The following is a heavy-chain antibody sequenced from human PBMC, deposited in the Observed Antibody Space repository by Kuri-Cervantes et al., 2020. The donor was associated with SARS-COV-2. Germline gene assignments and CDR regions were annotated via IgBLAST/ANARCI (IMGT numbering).Heavy chain of an antibody. CDR1: GFTFGDYA. V-gene: IGHV3-49*04. D-gene: IGHD3-10*01. Sequence: GESLKISCTASGFTFGDYAMSWVRQAPGKGLEWVGFIRSKAYGGTTEYAASVKGRFTISRDDSKSIAYLQMNSLKTEDTAVYYCARDLNGGSDYWGQGTLVTVSS. J-gene: IGHJ4*02. CDR2: IRSKAYGGTT. CDR3: ARDLNGGSDY.